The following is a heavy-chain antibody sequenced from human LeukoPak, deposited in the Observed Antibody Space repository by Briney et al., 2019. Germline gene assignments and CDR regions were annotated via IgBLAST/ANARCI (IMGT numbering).Heavy chain of an antibody. CDR1: GFIFSNFA. J-gene: IGHJ6*03. D-gene: IGHD6-13*01. CDR2: ISYDGSHT. CDR3: AREEQELVRDYYYYMDV. V-gene: IGHV3-30*01. Sequence: PGGSLRLSCAASGFIFSNFAMHWVRQAPGKGLEWGALISYDGSHTYYADSMKGRFTISRDNSRNVLYLQMTSLSGDDSAVYYCAREEQELVRDYYYYMDVWGKGTTVTVSS.